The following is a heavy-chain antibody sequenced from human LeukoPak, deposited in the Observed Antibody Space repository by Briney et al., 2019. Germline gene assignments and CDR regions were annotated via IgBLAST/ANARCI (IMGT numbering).Heavy chain of an antibody. CDR2: IKQDGSEK. V-gene: IGHV3-7*01. CDR1: GFTFSSYT. D-gene: IGHD3-3*02. J-gene: IGHJ5*02. Sequence: PGGSLRLSCAASGFTFSSYTMNWVRQAPGKGLEWVANIKQDGSEKYYVDSVKGRFTISRDNAKNSLYLQMNSLRAEDTAVYYCAREVFVLGGNWFDPWGQGTLVTVSS. CDR3: AREVFVLGGNWFDP.